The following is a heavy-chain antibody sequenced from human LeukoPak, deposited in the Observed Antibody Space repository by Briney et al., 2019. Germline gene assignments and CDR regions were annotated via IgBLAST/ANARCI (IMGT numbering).Heavy chain of an antibody. J-gene: IGHJ5*01. Sequence: GGSLRLSCAAPGLTFSDYAFNWVRRAPGKGLEWVAVISSDGGNKFYADSVKGRFTVSRDNSKNTLYLQMSSLRVEDTAVYYCARDNDPDYSSSPRWFDSWGQGTLVTVSS. CDR1: GLTFSDYA. V-gene: IGHV3-30-3*01. CDR3: ARDNDPDYSSSPRWFDS. CDR2: ISSDGGNK. D-gene: IGHD6-6*01.